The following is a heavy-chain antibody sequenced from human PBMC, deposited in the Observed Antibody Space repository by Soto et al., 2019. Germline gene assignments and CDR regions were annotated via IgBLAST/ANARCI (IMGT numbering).Heavy chain of an antibody. Sequence: QVQLVQSGAEVKKPGSSVKVSCKASGGTFSSYAISWVRQAPGQGLEWMGGIIPIFGTANYAQKFQGRVMITADESTSTAYMELSSLRSGDTAVYYCAREGSGLEPRGGMDVWGQGTTVTVSS. D-gene: IGHD1-1*01. CDR3: AREGSGLEPRGGMDV. CDR2: IIPIFGTA. CDR1: GGTFSSYA. J-gene: IGHJ6*02. V-gene: IGHV1-69*01.